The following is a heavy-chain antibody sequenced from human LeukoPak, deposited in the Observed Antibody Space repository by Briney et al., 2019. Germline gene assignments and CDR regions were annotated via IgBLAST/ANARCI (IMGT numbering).Heavy chain of an antibody. Sequence: GGSLRLSCAASGLTVSSNYMSWVRQAPGKGLEWVANIKQDGSEKYYVDSVKGRFTISRDNAKHSLYLQMNSLRAEDTAVYYCARDGAAVAVPDAFDIWGQGTMVTVSS. CDR2: IKQDGSEK. CDR3: ARDGAAVAVPDAFDI. V-gene: IGHV3-7*05. D-gene: IGHD6-19*01. CDR1: GLTVSSNY. J-gene: IGHJ3*02.